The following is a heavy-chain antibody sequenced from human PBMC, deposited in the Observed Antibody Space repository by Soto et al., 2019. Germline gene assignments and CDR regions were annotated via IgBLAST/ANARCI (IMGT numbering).Heavy chain of an antibody. V-gene: IGHV4-59*01. D-gene: IGHD4-17*01. J-gene: IGHJ5*02. CDR2: IYYSGST. CDR3: GRDRSDYGYNWFDP. CDR1: GGSISSYY. Sequence: PSETLSLTCTVSGGSISSYYWSWIRQPPGKGLEWIGYIYYSGSTNYNPSLKSRVTTSVDTSKNQFSLKLSSVTAADTAVYYCGRDRSDYGYNWFDPWGQGTLVTVSS.